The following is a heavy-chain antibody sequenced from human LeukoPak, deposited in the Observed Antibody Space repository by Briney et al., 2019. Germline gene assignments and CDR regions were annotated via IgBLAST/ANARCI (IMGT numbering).Heavy chain of an antibody. D-gene: IGHD6-13*01. Sequence: TGGSLRLSCAASGFTFSSYAMSWVRQAPGKGLEWVSGISGGGGSTYYADSVKGRFTISRDNSKNTLYLQMNSLRAEDTAVYYCANYSGSSRWFDYWGQGTLVTVSS. J-gene: IGHJ4*02. CDR1: GFTFSSYA. CDR3: ANYSGSSRWFDY. V-gene: IGHV3-23*01. CDR2: ISGGGGST.